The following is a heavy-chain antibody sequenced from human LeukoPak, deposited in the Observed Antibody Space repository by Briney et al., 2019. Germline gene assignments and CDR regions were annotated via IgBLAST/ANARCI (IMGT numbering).Heavy chain of an antibody. CDR2: MSYDESNK. V-gene: IGHV3-30*04. CDR1: GFTFSSYP. Sequence: PGRSLRLSCAASGFTFSSYPMHWVRQAPGKGLEWVAVMSYDESNKYYADSVKGRFTVSRDNSKNTLYLQMNSLRAEDTAVYYCARVRDSSNWYVFDIWGQGTMVTVSS. J-gene: IGHJ3*02. CDR3: ARVRDSSNWYVFDI. D-gene: IGHD6-13*01.